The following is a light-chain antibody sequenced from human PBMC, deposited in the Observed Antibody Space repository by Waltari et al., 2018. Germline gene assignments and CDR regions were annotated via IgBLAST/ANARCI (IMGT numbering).Light chain of an antibody. Sequence: DIVMTQSPDSLAVSLGERATINCKSSQSVLYSANNKNYLAWYQQKPGQPPKLLIYWASTRESGVADRFSGSGSGTDFTLTITSLQAEDVAVYDCQHYYSTPNTFGQGTKLEIK. CDR3: QHYYSTPNT. J-gene: IGKJ2*01. CDR1: QSVLYSANNKNY. CDR2: WAS. V-gene: IGKV4-1*01.